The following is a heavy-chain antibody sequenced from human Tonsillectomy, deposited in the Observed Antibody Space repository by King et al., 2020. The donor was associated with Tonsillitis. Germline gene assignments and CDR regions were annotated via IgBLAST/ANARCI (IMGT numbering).Heavy chain of an antibody. V-gene: IGHV1-18*01. D-gene: IGHD2-2*01. CDR2: ISPYNGNT. J-gene: IGHJ6*03. CDR1: GYTFTRYG. CDR3: ARDPRHCSSTSCYGKFYYYYYMDV. Sequence: QLVQSGAEVKKTGASVKVSCKASGYTFTRYGISWVRQAPGQGLEWMGWISPYNGNTNYAQKLQDRVTMTTDTSTSTAYMELRSLRSDDTAVYYCARDPRHCSSTSCYGKFYYYYYMDVWGKGTTVTVSS.